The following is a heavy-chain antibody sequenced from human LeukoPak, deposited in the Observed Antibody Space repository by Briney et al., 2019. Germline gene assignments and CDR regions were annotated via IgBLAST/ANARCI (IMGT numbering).Heavy chain of an antibody. Sequence: PGVSLRLSCSASGFTFSSYAMHWVRQAPGKGLEYVSAISSNGGSTYYADSVKGRFTISRDNSKNTLYLQMSSLRAEDTAVYYCVKGETFKDYYDSSGGRGYYFDYWGQGTLVTVSS. D-gene: IGHD3-22*01. CDR1: GFTFSSYA. J-gene: IGHJ4*02. CDR2: ISSNGGST. V-gene: IGHV3-64D*09. CDR3: VKGETFKDYYDSSGGRGYYFDY.